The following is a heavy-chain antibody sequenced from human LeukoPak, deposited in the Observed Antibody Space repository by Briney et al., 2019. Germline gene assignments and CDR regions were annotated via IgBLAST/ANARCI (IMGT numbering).Heavy chain of an antibody. D-gene: IGHD3-16*01. Sequence: GGSLRLSCAGSGFSVSNYYMNWVRQAPGKGLEWVSLIRDSGETFYADSVKGRFTISRDNSKDTVYLQMNRLRVEDTAVYFCARDRAVTQVWVEFDSWGQGTLVTVSS. CDR3: ARDRAVTQVWVEFDS. CDR1: GFSVSNYY. CDR2: IRDSGET. J-gene: IGHJ5*01. V-gene: IGHV3-66*03.